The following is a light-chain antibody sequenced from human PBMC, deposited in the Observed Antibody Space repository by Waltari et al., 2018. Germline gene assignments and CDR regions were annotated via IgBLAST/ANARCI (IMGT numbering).Light chain of an antibody. CDR1: QSISTY. CDR3: QQSYSPLT. Sequence: DFQMTQSPSSLSASVGDRVTITCRASQSISTYLNWYQQKPGKAPNLLIYAASSLQSGVPTRVRCHGFWTDFTLTISSLQPEDFATYYCQQSYSPLTFGGGTKVEIK. V-gene: IGKV1-39*01. CDR2: AAS. J-gene: IGKJ4*01.